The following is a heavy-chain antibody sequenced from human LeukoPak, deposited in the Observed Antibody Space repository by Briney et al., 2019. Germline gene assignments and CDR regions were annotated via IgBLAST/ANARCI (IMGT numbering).Heavy chain of an antibody. V-gene: IGHV1-18*01. CDR1: GYSSTNYG. D-gene: IGHD6-13*01. CDR3: ARDVGITVADSFDP. CDR2: VHIYRGNT. J-gene: IGHJ5*02. Sequence: GSVQLSFKASGYSSTNYGISWVRQAPGQGLEWMGWVHIYRGNTNYAQKFQGRVTMTTDTSTSTVYMEVRGLRSDDTAMYYCARDVGITVADSFDPWGQGTLVTVSS.